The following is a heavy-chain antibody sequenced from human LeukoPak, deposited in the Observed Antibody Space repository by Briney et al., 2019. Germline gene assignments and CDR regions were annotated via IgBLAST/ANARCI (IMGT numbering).Heavy chain of an antibody. CDR3: ARDLISAVAGELYYYYGMDV. J-gene: IGHJ6*02. CDR1: GFTFSSYS. V-gene: IGHV3-21*01. D-gene: IGHD6-19*01. Sequence: GGSLRLSCAASGFTFSSYSMNWVRQAPGKGLKWVSSISSSSSYIYYADSVKGRYTISRDNAKNSLYLQMNSLRAEDTAVYYCARDLISAVAGELYYYYGMDVWGQGTTVTVSS. CDR2: ISSSSSYI.